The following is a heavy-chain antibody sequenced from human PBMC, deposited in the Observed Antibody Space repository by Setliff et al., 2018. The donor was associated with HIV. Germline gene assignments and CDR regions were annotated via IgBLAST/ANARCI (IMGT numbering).Heavy chain of an antibody. CDR3: ARDSEYYYDSSGQDDAFDI. J-gene: IGHJ3*02. V-gene: IGHV4-30-4*08. Sequence: PSETLSLTCTVSGGSISSGDYYWSWIRQPPGKGLEWIGYIYYSGSTYYNPSPKSRVTIPVDTSKNQFSLKLSSVTAADTAVYYCARDSEYYYDSSGQDDAFDIWGQGTMVTVSS. CDR1: GGSISSGDYY. D-gene: IGHD3-22*01. CDR2: IYYSGST.